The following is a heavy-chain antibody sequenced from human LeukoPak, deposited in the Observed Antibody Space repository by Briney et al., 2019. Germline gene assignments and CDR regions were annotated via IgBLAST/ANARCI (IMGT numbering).Heavy chain of an antibody. V-gene: IGHV4-59*08. D-gene: IGHD1-26*01. Sequence: PSETLSLTCTVSDGAIAGYSWSWIRQAPGKGLEWIGYIYYSGDTNYNPSLKSRVTISVDTSKNQFSLKLSSVTAADTALYYCAGVEWELRHWFDPWGQGTLVTVSS. CDR3: AGVEWELRHWFDP. CDR1: DGAIAGYS. CDR2: IYYSGDT. J-gene: IGHJ5*02.